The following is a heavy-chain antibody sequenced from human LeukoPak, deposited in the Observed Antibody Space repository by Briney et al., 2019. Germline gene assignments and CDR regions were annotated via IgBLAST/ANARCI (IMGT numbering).Heavy chain of an antibody. CDR2: ISWNSGSI. V-gene: IGHV3-9*01. CDR3: AVGATPSFDY. J-gene: IGHJ4*02. CDR1: GFTFDDYA. D-gene: IGHD1-26*01. Sequence: GRSLRLSCAASGFTFDDYAMHWVRQAPGKGLEWVSGISWNSGSIGYADSVKGRFTISRDNAKNSLYLQMNSLRAEDTALYYCAVGATPSFDYWGQGTLVTVSS.